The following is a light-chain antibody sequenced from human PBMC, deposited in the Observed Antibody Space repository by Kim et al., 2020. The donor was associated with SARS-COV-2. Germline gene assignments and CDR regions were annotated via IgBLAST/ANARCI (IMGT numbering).Light chain of an antibody. Sequence: TVNIAGTRSSGSIASNYVQWYKQRPGSSPTTVIYEDNQRPSGVPDRFSGSIDSSANSASLTISGLKTEDEADYYCQSYDSSNPYWVFGGGTKLTVL. CDR3: QSYDSSNPYWV. CDR2: EDN. V-gene: IGLV6-57*01. CDR1: SGSIASNY. J-gene: IGLJ3*02.